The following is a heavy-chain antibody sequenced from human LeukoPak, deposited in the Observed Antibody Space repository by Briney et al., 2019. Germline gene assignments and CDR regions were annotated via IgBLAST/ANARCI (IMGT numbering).Heavy chain of an antibody. V-gene: IGHV3-53*01. Sequence: GGSLRLSCAASGFTVSSNYMSWVRQAPGKGLEWVSVIYSGGTTYYADSVRGRFTISRDISMNTVYLQMNSLRAEDTAVYYCARDPSGSSSWVRFDYWGQGTLVTVSS. J-gene: IGHJ4*02. CDR2: IYSGGTT. CDR3: ARDPSGSSSWVRFDY. D-gene: IGHD6-13*01. CDR1: GFTVSSNY.